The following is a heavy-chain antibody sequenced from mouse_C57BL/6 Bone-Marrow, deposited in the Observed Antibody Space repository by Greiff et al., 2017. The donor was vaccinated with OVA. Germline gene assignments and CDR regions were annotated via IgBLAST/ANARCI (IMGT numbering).Heavy chain of an antibody. Sequence: QVQLKQPGAELVKPGASVKMSCKASGYTFTSYWITWVKQRPGQGLEWIGDIYPGSGSTNYNEKFKSKATLTVDTSSSTAYMQLSSLASEDSAVXYYARGGYPWVGKDYGGQGTTLTVSS. CDR1: GYTFTSYW. CDR3: ARGGYPWVGKDY. J-gene: IGHJ2*01. V-gene: IGHV1-55*01. CDR2: IYPGSGST. D-gene: IGHD3-1*01.